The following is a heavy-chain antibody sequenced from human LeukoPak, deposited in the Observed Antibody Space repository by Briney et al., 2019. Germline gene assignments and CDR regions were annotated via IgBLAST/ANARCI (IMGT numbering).Heavy chain of an antibody. CDR1: GFTFSGYA. CDR3: ARRRGSDAFDI. D-gene: IGHD2-15*01. J-gene: IGHJ3*02. V-gene: IGHV3-48*01. CDR2: ISSSSSTI. Sequence: GGSLRLSCAASGFTFSGYAMTWVRQAPGKGLEWVSYISSSSSTIYYADSVKGRFTISRDNAKNSLYLQMNSLRAEDTAVYYCARRRGSDAFDIWGQGTIVTVSS.